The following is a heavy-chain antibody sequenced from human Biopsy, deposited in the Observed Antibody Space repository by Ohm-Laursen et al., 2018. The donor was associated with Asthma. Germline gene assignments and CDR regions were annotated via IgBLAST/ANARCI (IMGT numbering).Heavy chain of an antibody. J-gene: IGHJ3*02. V-gene: IGHV3-30*03. D-gene: IGHD3-22*01. CDR3: ARQSGQDYGDSSGFDI. Sequence: SLRLSCAASGFTFRSYGMHWVRQAPGKGLEWVALVSSDGHNKYYEDSVKGRFTISRDNSRNRLYLQINRLTVEDSAVYFCARQSGQDYGDSSGFDIWGQGTKVAVPS. CDR1: GFTFRSYG. CDR2: VSSDGHNK.